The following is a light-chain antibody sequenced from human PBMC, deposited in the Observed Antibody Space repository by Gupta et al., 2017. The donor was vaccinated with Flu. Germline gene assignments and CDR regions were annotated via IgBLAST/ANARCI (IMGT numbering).Light chain of an antibody. V-gene: IGLV3-21*02. J-gene: IGLJ1*01. CDR3: QVWDSTDVLYV. Sequence: GGDNIEHKSVHWYQQKAGRAPVVVVYDDDDRPSGIPERFSGASSGNTATLTITSVEAGDEADYFCQVWDSTDVLYVFGPGTLVTVL. CDR2: DDD. CDR1: NIEHKS.